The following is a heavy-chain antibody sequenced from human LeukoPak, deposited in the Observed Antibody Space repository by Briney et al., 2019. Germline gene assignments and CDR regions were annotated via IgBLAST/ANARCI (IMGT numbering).Heavy chain of an antibody. CDR3: TTSPGSSSP. CDR2: ISYDGSNK. V-gene: IGHV3-30-3*01. Sequence: GRSLRLSCAASGFTFSSYAMHWVRQAPGKGLEWVAVISYDGSNKYYADSVKGRFTISRDNSKNTLYLQMNSLRAEDTAVYYCTTSPGSSSPWGQGTLVTVSS. D-gene: IGHD6-6*01. CDR1: GFTFSSYA. J-gene: IGHJ5*02.